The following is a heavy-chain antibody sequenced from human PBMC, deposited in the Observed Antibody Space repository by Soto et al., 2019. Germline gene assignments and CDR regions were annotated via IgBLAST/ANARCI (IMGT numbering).Heavy chain of an antibody. J-gene: IGHJ4*02. V-gene: IGHV3-23*01. Sequence: EVQLLESGGGLVQPGGSLRLSCAASGFTFSNYAMSWVRQAPGKGLEWVSTISGGAGSTYYADSVKGRFSISRDNSKNTLSLQMNSLRAEDTAVYYCAKSRLYSSSSVWFARDYWGQGTLVTVSS. CDR2: ISGGAGST. CDR3: AKSRLYSSSSVWFARDY. CDR1: GFTFSNYA. D-gene: IGHD6-6*01.